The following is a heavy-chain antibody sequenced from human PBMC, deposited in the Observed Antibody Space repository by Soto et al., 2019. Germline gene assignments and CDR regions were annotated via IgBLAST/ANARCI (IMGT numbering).Heavy chain of an antibody. V-gene: IGHV1-46*01. CDR1: GYTFTSYY. CDR2: INPSGGST. CDR3: ARGRFRYALNPEGAFDI. D-gene: IGHD3-3*01. J-gene: IGHJ3*02. Sequence: ASVKVSCKASGYTFTSYYMHWVRQAPGQGLEWMGIINPSGGSTSYAQKFQGRVTMTRDTSTSTVYMELSSLRSEDTAVYYCARGRFRYALNPEGAFDIWGQGTMVTVSS.